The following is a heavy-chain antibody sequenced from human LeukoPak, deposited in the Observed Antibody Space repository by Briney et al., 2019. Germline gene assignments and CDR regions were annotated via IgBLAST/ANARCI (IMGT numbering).Heavy chain of an antibody. D-gene: IGHD6-19*01. J-gene: IGHJ4*02. Sequence: PSETLSLTCAVYGGSFSGYYWSWIRQPPGKGLEWIGEIDHSGSTNYSPSLKSRVTISVDTSKNQFSLKLSSVTAADTAVYYCARARPYSSGWYRGYYFDYWGQGTLVTVSS. CDR1: GGSFSGYY. V-gene: IGHV4-34*01. CDR3: ARARPYSSGWYRGYYFDY. CDR2: IDHSGST.